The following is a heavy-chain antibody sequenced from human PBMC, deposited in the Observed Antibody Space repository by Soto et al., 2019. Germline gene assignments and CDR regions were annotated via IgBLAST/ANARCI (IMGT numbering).Heavy chain of an antibody. V-gene: IGHV1-69*02. Sequence: QVQLVQSGAEVKKPGSSVKVSCKASGGTFSSYTISWVRQAPGQGLEWMGRIIPILGIANYAQKFQGRVTITADKSTSTAYMELSSLRSEDTAVYYCKAVTPSGWFGELYFDYWGQGTLVTVSS. CDR2: IIPILGIA. J-gene: IGHJ4*02. D-gene: IGHD3-10*01. CDR1: GGTFSSYT. CDR3: KAVTPSGWFGELYFDY.